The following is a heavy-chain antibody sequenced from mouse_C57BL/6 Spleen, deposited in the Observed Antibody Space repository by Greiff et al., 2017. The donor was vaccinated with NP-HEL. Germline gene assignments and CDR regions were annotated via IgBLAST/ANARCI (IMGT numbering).Heavy chain of an antibody. Sequence: EVQVVESGGGLVKPGGSLKLSCAASGFTFSDYGMHWVRQAPEKGLEWVAYISSGSSTIYYADTVKGRFTISRDNAKNTLFLQMTSLRSEDTAMYYCARNDYDLPFAYWGQGTLVTVSA. CDR1: GFTFSDYG. CDR3: ARNDYDLPFAY. D-gene: IGHD2-4*01. V-gene: IGHV5-17*01. J-gene: IGHJ3*01. CDR2: ISSGSSTI.